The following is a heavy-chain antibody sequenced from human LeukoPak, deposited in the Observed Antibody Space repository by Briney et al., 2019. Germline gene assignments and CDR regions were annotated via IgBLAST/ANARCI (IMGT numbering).Heavy chain of an antibody. D-gene: IGHD2-8*01. CDR3: TEERDRDGYFRY. CDR2: ISYDGSSK. V-gene: IGHV3-30-3*02. Sequence: GWSLRLSCAASGFTFSHSAMHWVGQAPGKGLEWMTFISYDGSSKYYADAAKGRLTLYRDNSKNPLYLEMSSLGLQDTAVYYCTEERDRDGYFRYWGQGTLVTVSS. J-gene: IGHJ4*02. CDR1: GFTFSHSA.